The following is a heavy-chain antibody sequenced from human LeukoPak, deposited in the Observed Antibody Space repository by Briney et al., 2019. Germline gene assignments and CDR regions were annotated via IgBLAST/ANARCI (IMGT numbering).Heavy chain of an antibody. CDR3: ARERIAGPTSYYYGMDV. CDR1: GFTFSSYS. J-gene: IGHJ6*02. V-gene: IGHV3-48*01. Sequence: PGGSLRLSCAASGFTFSSYSMNWVRQAPGKGLEWVSSISSSSSTTYYADSVKGRFTTSRDNAKNTLYLQMNSLRAEDTAVYYSARERIAGPTSYYYGMDVWGQGTTVTVSS. D-gene: IGHD1-20*01. CDR2: ISSSSSTT.